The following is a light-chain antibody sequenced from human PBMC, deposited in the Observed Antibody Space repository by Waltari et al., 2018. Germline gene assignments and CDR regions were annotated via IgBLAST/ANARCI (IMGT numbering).Light chain of an antibody. Sequence: DIVMTQSPVTLSLSPGERASLSCRASQTVNSDLAWYQQMPGQAPRLLIYGASTRATGIPARFSGSGSGTEFTLTISSLQSEDFAVYYCQQYSNWPPWTFGQGTKVEIK. CDR1: QTVNSD. V-gene: IGKV3-15*01. J-gene: IGKJ1*01. CDR3: QQYSNWPPWT. CDR2: GAS.